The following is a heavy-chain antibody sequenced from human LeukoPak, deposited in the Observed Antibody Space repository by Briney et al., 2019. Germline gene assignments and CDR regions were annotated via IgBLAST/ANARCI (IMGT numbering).Heavy chain of an antibody. CDR2: INHSGST. CDR3: ARRSGRVDY. J-gene: IGHJ4*02. Sequence: SETLSLTCAVYGGSFSGYYWSWIRQPPGKGLEWIGEINHSGSTNYNPSLKSRVTISVDTSKNQFSLKLSSVTAADTAAYYCARRSGRVDYWGQGTLVTVSS. V-gene: IGHV4-34*01. D-gene: IGHD1-26*01. CDR1: GGSFSGYY.